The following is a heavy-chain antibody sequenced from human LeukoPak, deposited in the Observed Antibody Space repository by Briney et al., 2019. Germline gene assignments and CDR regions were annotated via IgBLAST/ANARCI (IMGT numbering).Heavy chain of an antibody. J-gene: IGHJ3*02. CDR2: ISSSSSYI. CDR1: GFTFSSYS. CDR3: ARDQSPYAFGI. V-gene: IGHV3-21*01. Sequence: GGSLRLSCAASGFTFSSYSMNWVRQAPGKGLEWVSSISSSSSYIYYADSVKGRFTISRDNAKNSLYLQMNSLRAEDTAVYYCARDQSPYAFGIWGQGTMVTVSS.